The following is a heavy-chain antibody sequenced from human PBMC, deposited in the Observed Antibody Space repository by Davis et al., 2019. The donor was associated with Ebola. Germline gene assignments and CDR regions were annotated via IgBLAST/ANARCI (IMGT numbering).Heavy chain of an antibody. V-gene: IGHV3-21*01. CDR1: GFTFSSYS. D-gene: IGHD3-16*01. Sequence: GESLKISCAASGFTFSSYSMNWVRQAPGKGLDWVSSISSSSSYIYYADSAKGRFTISRDNAKNSLYLQMNSLRAEDTAVYYCARDRPLDFFFGDYYGMDVWGQGTTVTVSS. CDR3: ARDRPLDFFFGDYYGMDV. CDR2: ISSSSSYI. J-gene: IGHJ6*02.